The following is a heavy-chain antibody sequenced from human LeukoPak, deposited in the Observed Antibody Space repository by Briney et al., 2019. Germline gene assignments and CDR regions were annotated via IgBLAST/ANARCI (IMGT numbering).Heavy chain of an antibody. CDR1: GGSISSYY. CDR2: IYYSGST. J-gene: IGHJ3*02. Sequence: SETLSLTCTVSGGSISSYYWGWIRQPPGKGLEWIGSIYYSGSTYYNPSLKSRVTISVDTSKNQFSLKLSSVTAADTAVYFCARDSYYDILTRSYKDAFDIWGQGTMVTVSS. CDR3: ARDSYYDILTRSYKDAFDI. V-gene: IGHV4-39*07. D-gene: IGHD3-9*01.